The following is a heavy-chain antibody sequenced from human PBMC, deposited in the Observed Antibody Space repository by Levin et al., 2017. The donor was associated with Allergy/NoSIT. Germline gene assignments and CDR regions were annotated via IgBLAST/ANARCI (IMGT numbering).Heavy chain of an antibody. V-gene: IGHV3-7*01. J-gene: IGHJ4*02. CDR2: IKQDGSEK. CDR3: ARDLGHSSPAGY. D-gene: IGHD6-13*01. CDR1: GFTFSSYW. Sequence: GESLKISCAASGFTFSSYWMSWVRQAPGKGLEWVANIKQDGSEKYYVDSVKGRFTISRDNAKNSLYLQMNSLRAEDTAVYYCARDLGHSSPAGYWGQGTLVTVSS.